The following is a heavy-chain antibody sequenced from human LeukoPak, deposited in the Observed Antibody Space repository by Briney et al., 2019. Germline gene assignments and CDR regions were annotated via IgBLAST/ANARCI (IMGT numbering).Heavy chain of an antibody. CDR1: GFTFSSFA. CDR2: IFPTSREI. CDR3: ATYRQVMLPFES. J-gene: IGHJ4*02. D-gene: IGHD5-18*01. Sequence: GGSLRLSCAASGFTFSSFAMIWVRQPPGKGLEWVSSIFPTSREIHYADSVRGRFTISRDNSKSTLSLQMNSLRAEDTAIYYCATYRQVMLPFESWGQGTLVTISS. V-gene: IGHV3-23*01.